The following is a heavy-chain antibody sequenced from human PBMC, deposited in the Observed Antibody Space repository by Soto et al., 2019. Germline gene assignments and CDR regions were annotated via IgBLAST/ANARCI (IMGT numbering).Heavy chain of an antibody. CDR2: ISSGGGNT. Sequence: EVQLLESGGGLVQPGGSLRPSCAASGFTFSSYAMSWVRQAPGKGLEWVSAISSGGGNTYYADSVKGRFTISRDNSKNTLYLQMNSLRAEDTAVYYCAKEKAAPGGAFDIWGQGTMVTVSS. J-gene: IGHJ3*02. D-gene: IGHD6-13*01. V-gene: IGHV3-23*01. CDR1: GFTFSSYA. CDR3: AKEKAAPGGAFDI.